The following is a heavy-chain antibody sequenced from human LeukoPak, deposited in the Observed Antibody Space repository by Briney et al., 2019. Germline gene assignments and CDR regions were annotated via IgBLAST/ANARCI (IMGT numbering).Heavy chain of an antibody. CDR1: GFTFSDYY. V-gene: IGHV3-11*01. Sequence: GRSLRLSCAASGFTFSDYYMSWIRQAPGKGLEWVSYISSSGSTIYYADSVKGRFTISRDNAKNSLYLQMNSLRAEDTAVYYCARGGPTGALDDNWFDPWGQGTLVTVSS. CDR3: ARGGPTGALDDNWFDP. D-gene: IGHD4-11*01. J-gene: IGHJ5*02. CDR2: ISSSGSTI.